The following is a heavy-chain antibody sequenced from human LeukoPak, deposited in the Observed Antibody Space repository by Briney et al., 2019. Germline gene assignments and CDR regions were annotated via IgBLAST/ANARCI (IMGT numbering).Heavy chain of an antibody. CDR1: GYTFTSYY. Sequence: ASVKVSCKASGYTFTSYYMHWVRQAPGQGLEWMGIINPSGGSTSYAQKFQGRVTMTRDMSTSTVYMELSSLRSEDTAVYYCAAGAVGSYYYGSGSLAMGYWGQGTLVTVSS. D-gene: IGHD3-10*01. J-gene: IGHJ4*02. CDR2: INPSGGST. CDR3: AAGAVGSYYYGSGSLAMGY. V-gene: IGHV1-46*01.